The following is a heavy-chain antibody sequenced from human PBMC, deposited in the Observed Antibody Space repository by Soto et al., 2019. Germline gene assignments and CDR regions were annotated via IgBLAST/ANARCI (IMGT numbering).Heavy chain of an antibody. CDR3: ARDRKTGTTDYYYGMDV. J-gene: IGHJ6*02. V-gene: IGHV1-69*13. Sequence: SVKVSCKASGGTFSSYAISWVRQAPGQGLEWMGGIIPIFGTANYAQKFQGRVTITADESTSTAYMELSSLRSEDTAVYYCARDRKTGTTDYYYGMDVWGQGTTVTVSS. D-gene: IGHD1-7*01. CDR1: GGTFSSYA. CDR2: IIPIFGTA.